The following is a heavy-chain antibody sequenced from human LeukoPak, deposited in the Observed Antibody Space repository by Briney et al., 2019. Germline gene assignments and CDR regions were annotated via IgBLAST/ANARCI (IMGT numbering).Heavy chain of an antibody. V-gene: IGHV3-53*01. Sequence: GGSLRLSCAASGFSVSGDYMTWVRQAPGKGLEWVSVIYSGGSTYYADSVKGRFTISRDNSKNTLYLQMNNVRGEDTAVYFCVRDHTALNYWGQGTLVTASS. D-gene: IGHD5-18*01. CDR1: GFSVSGDY. J-gene: IGHJ4*02. CDR3: VRDHTALNY. CDR2: IYSGGST.